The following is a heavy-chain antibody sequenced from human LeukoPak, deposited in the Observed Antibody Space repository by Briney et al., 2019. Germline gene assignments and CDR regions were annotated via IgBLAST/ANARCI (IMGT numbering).Heavy chain of an antibody. CDR2: IYYSGST. J-gene: IGHJ6*03. CDR1: GGSISSSSYY. V-gene: IGHV4-39*01. CDR3: ASEPYSNYDYYYYMDV. Sequence: SETLPLTCTVSGGSISSSSYYWGWIRQPSGNGLEWIGSIYYSGSTYYNPSLKSRVTISVDTSKNQFSLKLSSVTAADTAVYYCASEPYSNYDYYYYMDVWGKGTTVTVSS. D-gene: IGHD4-11*01.